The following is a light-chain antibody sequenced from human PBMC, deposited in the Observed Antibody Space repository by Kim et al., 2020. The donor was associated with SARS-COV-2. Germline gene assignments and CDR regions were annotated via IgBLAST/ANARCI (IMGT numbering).Light chain of an antibody. V-gene: IGKV3D-20*01. CDR2: ETS. CDR1: QSVSTVY. J-gene: IGKJ1*01. CDR3: QQYETSPWT. Sequence: SPGERPTLSCGASQSVSTVYLAWYQQKPGLAPRLLMYETSSRATGIPDRFSGSGSGTDFTLTISRLEPEDFALYYCQQYETSPWTFGLGTKVDIK.